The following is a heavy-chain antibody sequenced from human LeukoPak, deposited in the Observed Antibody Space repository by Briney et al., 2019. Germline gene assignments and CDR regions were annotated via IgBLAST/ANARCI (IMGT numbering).Heavy chain of an antibody. D-gene: IGHD3-16*02. CDR3: AKGGLGESSLNNFDY. J-gene: IGHJ4*02. CDR1: GFTFSSYA. V-gene: IGHV3-23*01. Sequence: HPGKSLRLSCAASGFTFSSYAMNWVRQAPGKGLEWVSTITGSGGSTYYTDSVKGRFTISRDNSKNTLYLQMNSLRPEDTAVYYCAKGGLGESSLNNFDYWGQGSLVTVSS. CDR2: ITGSGGST.